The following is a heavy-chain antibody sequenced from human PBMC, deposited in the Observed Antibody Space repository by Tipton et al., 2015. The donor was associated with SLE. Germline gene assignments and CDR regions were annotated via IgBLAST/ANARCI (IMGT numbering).Heavy chain of an antibody. CDR2: IYYTGSS. Sequence: GLVKPSETLSLTCTVSGGSMNDYYWSWIRQPPGKGLEWIGYIYYTGSSNHNPSLKGRVTMSVDMSKNQFSLSVNSVTAADTAVYYCARSMLTTKRVFDYWGQGTLVTVSS. CDR3: ARSMLTTKRVFDY. D-gene: IGHD3-16*01. CDR1: GGSMNDYY. J-gene: IGHJ4*02. V-gene: IGHV4-59*01.